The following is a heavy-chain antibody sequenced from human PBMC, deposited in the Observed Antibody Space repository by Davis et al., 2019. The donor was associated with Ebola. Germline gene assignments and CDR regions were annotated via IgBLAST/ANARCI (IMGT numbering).Heavy chain of an antibody. CDR2: ISGYDGVT. V-gene: IGHV1-18*01. Sequence: ASVKVSCKTSGYNFNRYGISWVRQVPGQGLEWMGWISGYDGVTKYSEKYEGRITLTTETSTSTAYMEVRSLTSDDTALYYCAREGLVPDAIRGGFDPWGQGMLVTVSS. CDR3: AREGLVPDAIRGGFDP. J-gene: IGHJ5*02. CDR1: GYNFNRYG. D-gene: IGHD2-2*01.